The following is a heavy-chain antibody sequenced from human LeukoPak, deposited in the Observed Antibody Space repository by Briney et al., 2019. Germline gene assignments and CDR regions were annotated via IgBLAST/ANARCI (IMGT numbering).Heavy chain of an antibody. D-gene: IGHD2/OR15-2a*01. CDR3: ARVRPGSSGSYYRTS. Sequence: GGSLRLSCVGAGFPFSDFHMSWIRQAPGKGLESVSRITSGGGVKYYADSVKGRFSISRDDSKNSVFLQMNSLRVEDTAVYYCARVRPGSSGSYYRTSWGQGTLVTVSS. CDR2: ITSGGGVK. J-gene: IGHJ4*02. V-gene: IGHV3-11*04. CDR1: GFPFSDFH.